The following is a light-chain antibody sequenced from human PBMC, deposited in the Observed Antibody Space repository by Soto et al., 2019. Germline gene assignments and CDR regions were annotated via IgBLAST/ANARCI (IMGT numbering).Light chain of an antibody. J-gene: IGKJ2*01. CDR3: QQYNSYPL. CDR2: DAS. Sequence: DIQMTQSPSTLSASVGDRVTITCRASQSISSWLAWYQQKPGKAPKLLIDDASSLESGVPSRFSGSGSGTEFPLTISSLQPDDFATYYCQQYNSYPLFGQGTKLEIK. CDR1: QSISSW. V-gene: IGKV1-5*01.